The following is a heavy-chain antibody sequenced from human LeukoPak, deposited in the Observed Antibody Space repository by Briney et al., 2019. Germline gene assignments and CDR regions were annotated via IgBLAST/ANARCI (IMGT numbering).Heavy chain of an antibody. V-gene: IGHV6-1*01. D-gene: IGHD5-24*01. Sequence: SQTLSLTCAFSGDSVSSNSSACNWIRQSPSRGLEWLGRTYYRSKWYNDYAVSVKSRITINPDTSKNQFSLQLNSVTPEDTAVYYCARGGQGDGYSADEAFDFWGQGTMVTVSS. CDR1: GDSVSSNSSA. CDR3: ARGGQGDGYSADEAFDF. J-gene: IGHJ3*01. CDR2: TYYRSKWYN.